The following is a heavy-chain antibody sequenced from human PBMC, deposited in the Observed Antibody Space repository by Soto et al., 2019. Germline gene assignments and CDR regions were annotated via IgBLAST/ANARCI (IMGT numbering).Heavy chain of an antibody. D-gene: IGHD6-25*01. CDR2: ISGSGGTT. CDR3: AKLFVETGSTSGCSWSCQY. CDR1: GFTFSNYA. V-gene: IGHV3-23*01. Sequence: EVQLLESGGGLVQPGRSLRLSCAASGFTFSNYAMSWVRQAPGQGLDWVSAISGSGGTTYYADSVKGRFTISSDNSKYTLFMPMNSPRAEDDAVSYCAKLFVETGSTSGCSWSCQYWSQGTLVTVSS. J-gene: IGHJ4*02.